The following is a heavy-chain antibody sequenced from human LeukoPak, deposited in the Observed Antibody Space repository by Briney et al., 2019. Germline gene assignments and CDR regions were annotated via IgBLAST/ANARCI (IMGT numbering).Heavy chain of an antibody. J-gene: IGHJ4*02. D-gene: IGHD1-26*01. CDR3: AKVGATSDYFDY. CDR2: IYPDDSDI. Sequence: GESLKISCKGSGYSFTDYWIGWVRQMPREGLQWMGIIYPDDSDIRYSPSFQGQVTISADESISTAYLQWSSLKASDTAMYYCAKVGATSDYFDYWGQGTLVTVSS. V-gene: IGHV5-51*01. CDR1: GYSFTDYW.